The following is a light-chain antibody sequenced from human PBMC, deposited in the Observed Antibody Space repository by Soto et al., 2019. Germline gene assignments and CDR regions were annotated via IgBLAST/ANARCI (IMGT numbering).Light chain of an antibody. Sequence: EVLMTQSPATLSVSPGERATLSCRASQSVNSNLAWYQQKPGQAPRLLIYGSSTRATGIPARFSGSGSGTEFTLTINRLQSEDFAVYYYQQYNNWPPITFGQGTRLEIK. J-gene: IGKJ5*01. CDR1: QSVNSN. CDR2: GSS. V-gene: IGKV3-15*01. CDR3: QQYNNWPPIT.